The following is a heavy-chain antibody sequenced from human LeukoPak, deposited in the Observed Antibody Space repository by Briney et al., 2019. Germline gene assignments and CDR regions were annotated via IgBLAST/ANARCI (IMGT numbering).Heavy chain of an antibody. CDR2: IKEDGSEK. D-gene: IGHD6-6*01. Sequence: HPGVSLRLSCAGYGFTFSSYWMSWVRQAPGKGLEWVANIKEDGSEKDYVDSVKGRFAISRDNAKNSLYLQMNSLRAEDTAVYYCARVEYSSSSWGDYYYYYMDVWGKGTTVTVSS. CDR1: GFTFSSYW. V-gene: IGHV3-7*01. CDR3: ARVEYSSSSWGDYYYYYMDV. J-gene: IGHJ6*03.